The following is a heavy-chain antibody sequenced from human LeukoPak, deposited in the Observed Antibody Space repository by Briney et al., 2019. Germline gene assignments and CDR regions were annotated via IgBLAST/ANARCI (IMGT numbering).Heavy chain of an antibody. V-gene: IGHV3-7*03. D-gene: IGHD4/OR15-4a*01. CDR3: ARDLTDY. J-gene: IGHJ4*02. Sequence: GGSLRLSCAASGFTFSDYWMSWVRQAPGKELEWVANIKQDGSEKYYVDSVKGRFTISRDNAKNSLYLQMNSLRAEDTAVYYCARDLTDYWGQGTLVTVSS. CDR1: GFTFSDYW. CDR2: IKQDGSEK.